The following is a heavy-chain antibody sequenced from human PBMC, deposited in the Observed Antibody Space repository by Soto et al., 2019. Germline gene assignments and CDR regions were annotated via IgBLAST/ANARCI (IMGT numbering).Heavy chain of an antibody. CDR2: IYYSGST. CDR1: GGSVSSGSYY. CDR3: ARGGNRNLYYYYYGMDV. Sequence: SETLSLTCTVSGGSVSSGSYYWSWIRPPPGKGLEWIGYIYYSGSTNYNPSLKSRVTISVDTSKNQFSLKLSSVTAADTAVYYCARGGNRNLYYYYYGMDVWGQGTTVTVS. J-gene: IGHJ6*02. D-gene: IGHD2-15*01. V-gene: IGHV4-61*01.